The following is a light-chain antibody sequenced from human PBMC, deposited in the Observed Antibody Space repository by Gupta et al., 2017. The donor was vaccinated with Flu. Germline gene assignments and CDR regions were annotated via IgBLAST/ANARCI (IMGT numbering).Light chain of an antibody. CDR3: QSADSTGTCVV. V-gene: IGLV3-25*03. Sequence: SYELTQPPSVSVSPGQTARITCSGDTLSNQYSYWYQQKPGQAPVLVIYKDTERPSGVPERFSGSSSGTTVTLTISGVQAEDEAAYYCQSADSTGTCVVFGGGTKLTVL. CDR1: TLSNQY. CDR2: KDT. J-gene: IGLJ2*01.